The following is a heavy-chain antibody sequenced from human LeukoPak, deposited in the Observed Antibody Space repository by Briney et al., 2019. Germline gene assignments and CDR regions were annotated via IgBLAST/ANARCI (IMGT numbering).Heavy chain of an antibody. CDR2: ISAYNGNT. J-gene: IGHJ4*02. D-gene: IGHD3-3*01. CDR1: GYTFTSYG. Sequence: ASVKVSCKASGYTFTSYGISWVRQAPGQGLEWMGWISAYNGNTNYAQKLQGRVTMTTDTSTSTAYMELRSLRSDDTAVYYSARDSGLRFLEWLEYFDYWGQGTLVTVSS. V-gene: IGHV1-18*01. CDR3: ARDSGLRFLEWLEYFDY.